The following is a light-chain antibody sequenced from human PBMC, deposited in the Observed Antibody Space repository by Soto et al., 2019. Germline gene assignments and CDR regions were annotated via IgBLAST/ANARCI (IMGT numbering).Light chain of an antibody. J-gene: IGKJ3*01. CDR2: GAF. CDR3: QTYGDSLFT. Sequence: EIVLTQSPGTLSLSPGETATLSCRASRSISNSFLAWYQHKPGQAPRLLLYGAFNRATGVPDRFGGSGSGTDFTLTISSLEPEDFAVYYCQTYGDSLFTFGPGTKV. V-gene: IGKV3-20*01. CDR1: RSISNSF.